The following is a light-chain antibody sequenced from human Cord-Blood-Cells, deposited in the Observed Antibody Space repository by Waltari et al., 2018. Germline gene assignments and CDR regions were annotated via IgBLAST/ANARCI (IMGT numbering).Light chain of an antibody. CDR2: SNN. J-gene: IGLJ3*02. V-gene: IGLV1-44*01. CDR1: SSNIVSNT. CDR3: AAWDDSLNGWV. Sequence: QSVLTQPPSASGTPGQRVTISCSGSSSNIVSNTVNCYQQPPGTAPKLLIYSNNQRPSGVPDRFSGSKSGTSASLAISGLQSEDEADYYCAAWDDSLNGWVFGGGTKLTVL.